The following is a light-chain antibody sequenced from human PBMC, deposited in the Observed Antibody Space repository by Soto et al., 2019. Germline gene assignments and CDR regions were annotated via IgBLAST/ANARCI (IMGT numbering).Light chain of an antibody. CDR1: SSNIGAGYD. V-gene: IGLV1-40*01. Sequence: QSVLTQPPSVSGAPGQRVTISCTGSSSNIGAGYDVHWYQQLPGTAPKLLIYGNSNRPSGVPDRFSGSKSGTSASLAITGLQAEDEADYYYQSYDSSLPYVVFGGGTKLTVL. CDR3: QSYDSSLPYVV. CDR2: GNS. J-gene: IGLJ2*01.